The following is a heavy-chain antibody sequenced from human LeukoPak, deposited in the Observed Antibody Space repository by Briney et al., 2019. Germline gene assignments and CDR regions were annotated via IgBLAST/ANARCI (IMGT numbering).Heavy chain of an antibody. D-gene: IGHD2-2*02. CDR1: GYTFTAYY. Sequence: AASVKVSCKASGYTFTAYYMHWVGQAPGQGLEWMGWITPNSGGTKYAQRFQGRVTMTRDTSISTAYMELSGLRSDDTAVYYCARGFRLSAIEDWFDPWGQGTLVTVSS. V-gene: IGHV1-2*02. CDR2: ITPNSGGT. J-gene: IGHJ5*02. CDR3: ARGFRLSAIEDWFDP.